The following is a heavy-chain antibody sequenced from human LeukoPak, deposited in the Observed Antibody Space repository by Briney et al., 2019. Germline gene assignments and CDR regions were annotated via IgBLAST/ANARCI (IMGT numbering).Heavy chain of an antibody. D-gene: IGHD3-10*01. Sequence: GRSLRLSCAASGFTFSSYAMHWVRQAPGKGLERVPVISYDGSNKYYADSVKGRFTISRDNSKNTLYLQMNSLRAEDTAVYYCARDSIPSASGSYYFDNWGQGTLVTVSS. V-gene: IGHV3-30-3*01. CDR1: GFTFSSYA. CDR3: ARDSIPSASGSYYFDN. CDR2: ISYDGSNK. J-gene: IGHJ4*02.